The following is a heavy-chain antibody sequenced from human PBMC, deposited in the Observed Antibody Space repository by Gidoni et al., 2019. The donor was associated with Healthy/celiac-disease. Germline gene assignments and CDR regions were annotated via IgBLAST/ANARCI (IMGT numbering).Heavy chain of an antibody. V-gene: IGHV1-69*01. J-gene: IGHJ3*02. Sequence: QVQLVQSGAEVKKPGSSVKVSCKASGGTFSSYAISWVRQAPGQGLEWMGGIIPSFGTANYAQKFQGRVTITADESTSKAYMELSSLRSEDTAVYYCARDKSMGRGPPPHVGGAFDIWGQGTMVTVSS. D-gene: IGHD3-10*01. CDR1: GGTFSSYA. CDR3: ARDKSMGRGPPPHVGGAFDI. CDR2: IIPSFGTA.